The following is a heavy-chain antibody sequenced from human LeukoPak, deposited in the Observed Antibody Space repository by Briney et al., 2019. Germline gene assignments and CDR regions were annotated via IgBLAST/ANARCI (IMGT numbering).Heavy chain of an antibody. Sequence: GGSLRLSCAASGFTFSSYSMNWVRQAPGKGLEWVSYISSSSSTTYYADSVKGRFTISRDNAKNSLYLQMNSLRAEDTAVYYCARDTYYDILTGYLHYFDYWGQGTLVTVSS. V-gene: IGHV3-48*04. CDR1: GFTFSSYS. J-gene: IGHJ4*02. CDR2: ISSSSSTT. CDR3: ARDTYYDILTGYLHYFDY. D-gene: IGHD3-9*01.